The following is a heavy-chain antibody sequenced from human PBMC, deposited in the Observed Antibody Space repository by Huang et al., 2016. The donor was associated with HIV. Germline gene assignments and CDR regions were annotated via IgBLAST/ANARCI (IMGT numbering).Heavy chain of an antibody. CDR1: GFTFSNYA. V-gene: IGHV3-30-3*01. Sequence: QVQLVESGGGVVQPGTSLRLSCAAYGFTFSNYAMNWVRQAPGKGLGWVAVISNEGSTKYYADSVKGRFTISRDNSKNTVYLQMNSLRAEDTAVYYCARSEPSRYYFDYWGQGTLVTVSS. J-gene: IGHJ4*02. CDR3: ARSEPSRYYFDY. CDR2: ISNEGSTK.